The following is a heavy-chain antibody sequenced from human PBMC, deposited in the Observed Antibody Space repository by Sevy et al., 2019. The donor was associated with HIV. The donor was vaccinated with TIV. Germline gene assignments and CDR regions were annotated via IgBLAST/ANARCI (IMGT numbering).Heavy chain of an antibody. CDR2: IKSNSDGGTT. D-gene: IGHD3-10*01. CDR1: GFSLETFW. CDR3: ATAPGTGY. Sequence: GGSLTLSCAASGFSLETFWIHWVRQAPGKGLEWVGRIKSNSDGGTTDYAAPLEGRFTMSRDDSENKIYLQINNLKIEDTAVYYCATAPGTGYWGQGTLVTVSS. J-gene: IGHJ4*02. V-gene: IGHV3-15*01.